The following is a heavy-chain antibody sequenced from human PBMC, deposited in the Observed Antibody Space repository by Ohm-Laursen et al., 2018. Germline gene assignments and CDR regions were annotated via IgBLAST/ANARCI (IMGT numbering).Heavy chain of an antibody. D-gene: IGHD2-2*01. V-gene: IGHV1-58*01. CDR2: IVVGSGNT. CDR1: GFTFTSSA. J-gene: IGHJ5*02. CDR3: ARDRSRQGNWFDP. Sequence: SVKVSCKASGFTFTSSAVQWVRQARGQRLEWIGWIVVGSGNTNYAQKFQGRVTMTRDTSISTAYMELSRLRSDDTAVYYCARDRSRQGNWFDPWGQGTLVTVSS.